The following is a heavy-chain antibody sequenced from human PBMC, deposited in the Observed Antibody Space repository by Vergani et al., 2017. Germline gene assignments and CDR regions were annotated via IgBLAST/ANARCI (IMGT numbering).Heavy chain of an antibody. CDR2: ISYDGSNK. CDR3: ARVHVARTYDYASSGYFSGLAPPDS. D-gene: IGHD3-22*01. Sequence: QVQLVESGGGVVQPGRSLRLSCAASGFTFSSYAMHWVRQAPGKGLEWVAVISYDGSNKYYADSVKGRFTISRDNSKNTLYLQMNSLRAEDTAVYYCARVHVARTYDYASSGYFSGLAPPDSWGQGTLVTVSS. J-gene: IGHJ4*02. V-gene: IGHV3-30-3*01. CDR1: GFTFSSYA.